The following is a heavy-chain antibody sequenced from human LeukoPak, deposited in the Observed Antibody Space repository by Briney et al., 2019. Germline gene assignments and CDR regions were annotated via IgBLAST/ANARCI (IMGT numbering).Heavy chain of an antibody. CDR3: WRLNSGYYLDYYYYYMDV. J-gene: IGHJ6*03. V-gene: IGHV3-23*01. Sequence: GGSLRLSCAASGLTFSSYAMSWVRQAPGKGLEWVSAISGSGGSTYYADSVKGRFTISRDNSKNTLYLQMNSLRAEDTDVYYFWRLNSGYYLDYYYYYMDVWGKGTTVTISS. CDR1: GLTFSSYA. D-gene: IGHD5-12*01. CDR2: ISGSGGST.